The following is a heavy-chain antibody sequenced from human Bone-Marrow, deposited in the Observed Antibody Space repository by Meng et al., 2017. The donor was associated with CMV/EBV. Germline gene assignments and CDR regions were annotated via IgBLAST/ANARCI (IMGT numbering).Heavy chain of an antibody. J-gene: IGHJ3*02. V-gene: IGHV3-74*01. Sequence: GGSLRLSCAASGFTFSSFWMHWVRQAPGKGLVWVSRINSDGSSSNYGDSVKGRFTISRDNAENTLYLQMNSLRAEDTAVYYCARSPGSQLYIWGRGIVVTVSS. CDR1: GFTFSSFW. CDR2: INSDGSSS. CDR3: ARSPGSQLYI. D-gene: IGHD2-2*01.